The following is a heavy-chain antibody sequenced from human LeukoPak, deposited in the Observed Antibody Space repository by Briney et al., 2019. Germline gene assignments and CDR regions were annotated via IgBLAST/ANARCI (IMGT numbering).Heavy chain of an antibody. D-gene: IGHD2-21*02. Sequence: TLSLTCTVSGGSISSYYWSWIRQPPGKGLEWIGYIYYSGSTNYNPSLKSRVTISVDTSKNQFSLKLSSVTAADTAVYYCARVGDQRGLDYWGQGTLVTVSS. J-gene: IGHJ4*02. CDR1: GGSISSYY. CDR2: IYYSGST. CDR3: ARVGDQRGLDY. V-gene: IGHV4-59*01.